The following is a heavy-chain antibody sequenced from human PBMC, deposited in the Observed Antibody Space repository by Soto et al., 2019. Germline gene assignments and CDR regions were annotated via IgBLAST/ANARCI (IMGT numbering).Heavy chain of an antibody. D-gene: IGHD1-26*01. CDR2: ISYTGDT. V-gene: IGHV4-61*01. CDR1: GDSVSSDRYF. Sequence: SETLSLTCSVSGDSVSSDRYFWTWIRQPPGKGLEWITYISYTGDTNYNPSLKSRVTISVDTSRNQFSLTLTSVTAADTAVYFCARIVVGATVDLWGQGSLVAVSS. CDR3: ARIVVGATVDL. J-gene: IGHJ5*02.